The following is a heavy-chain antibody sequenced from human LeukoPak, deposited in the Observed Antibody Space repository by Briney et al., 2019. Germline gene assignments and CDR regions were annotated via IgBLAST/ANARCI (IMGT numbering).Heavy chain of an antibody. CDR2: ISHSGST. CDR3: ARRRRYYSSGSDFDS. J-gene: IGHJ4*02. D-gene: IGHD3-10*01. V-gene: IGHV4-34*01. Sequence: SGTLSLTCAVSGGSFSYFWSWIRQPPGKGLEWIGEISHSGSTNYNPSLKSRVTISVDTSKSQFSLELTSVTAADTAVYYCARRRRYYSSGSDFDSWGQGNLVTVSS. CDR1: GGSFSYF.